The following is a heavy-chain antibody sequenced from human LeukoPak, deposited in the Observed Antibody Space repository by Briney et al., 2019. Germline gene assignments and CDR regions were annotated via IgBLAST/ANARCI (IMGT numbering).Heavy chain of an antibody. CDR2: IVVGSGNT. CDR1: GFTFTSSA. Sequence: SVKVSCKASGFTFTSSAVQWVRQARGQRLEWIGWIVVGSGNTNHAQKFQERVTITRDMSTSTAYMELSSLRSEDTAVYYCAAASYCSGGSCSSYYYYYGMDVWGKGTTVTVSS. CDR3: AAASYCSGGSCSSYYYYYGMDV. D-gene: IGHD2-15*01. V-gene: IGHV1-58*01. J-gene: IGHJ6*04.